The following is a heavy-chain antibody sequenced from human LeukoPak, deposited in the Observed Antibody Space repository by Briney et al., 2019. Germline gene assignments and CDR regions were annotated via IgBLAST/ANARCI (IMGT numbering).Heavy chain of an antibody. J-gene: IGHJ6*02. D-gene: IGHD2-2*01. CDR1: GFTFSSYG. CDR3: AKEYRSSTSCYGYYYYGMDV. CDR2: ISYDGSNK. Sequence: GGSLRLSCAASGFTFSSYGMHWVRQAPGKGLERVAVISYDGSNKYYADSVKGRFTISRDNSKNTLYLQMNSLRAEDTAVYYCAKEYRSSTSCYGYYYYGMDVWGQGTTVTVSS. V-gene: IGHV3-30*18.